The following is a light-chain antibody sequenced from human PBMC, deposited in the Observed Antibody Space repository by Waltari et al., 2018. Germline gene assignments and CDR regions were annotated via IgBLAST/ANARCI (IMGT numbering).Light chain of an antibody. CDR2: YSS. CDR1: QSVYSNY. V-gene: IGKV3-20*01. CDR3: QHYGKPPPST. Sequence: EIVLTPSPGPLPLSPGERATLSGRASQSVYSNYVAWYQQKASQAPRLLIYYSSTRATGVPDRFSGVGSGTDYTRTISRLEPEDSAVYYCQHYGKPPPSTFGQGTNVAIK. J-gene: IGKJ1*01.